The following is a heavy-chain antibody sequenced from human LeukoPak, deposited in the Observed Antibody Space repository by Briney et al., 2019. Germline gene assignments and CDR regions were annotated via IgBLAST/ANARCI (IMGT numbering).Heavy chain of an antibody. CDR2: IIPIFGIA. J-gene: IGHJ4*02. CDR3: ARDRGYSYGRTNLDY. Sequence: SVKVSCKASGYTFTGYYMHWVRQAPGQGLEWMGRIIPIFGIANYAQKFQGRVTITADKSTSTAYMELSSLRSEDTAVYYCARDRGYSYGRTNLDYWGQGTLVTVSS. CDR1: GYTFTGYY. D-gene: IGHD5-18*01. V-gene: IGHV1-69*04.